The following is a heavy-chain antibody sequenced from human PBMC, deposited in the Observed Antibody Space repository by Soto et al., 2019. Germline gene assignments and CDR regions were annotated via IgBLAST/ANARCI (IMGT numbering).Heavy chain of an antibody. V-gene: IGHV4-59*04. CDR2: IYYNGNT. Sequence: PSETLSLTCTVSGGSISRYYWSWIRQPPGKGLEWIGYIYYNGNTHYNPSLKSRVTMSVDTSKNQFSLKLSSVTAADTAVYYCARDYYEYYDSSGYYRAPAYWGQGTLVTVSS. J-gene: IGHJ4*02. CDR3: ARDYYEYYDSSGYYRAPAY. D-gene: IGHD3-22*01. CDR1: GGSISRYY.